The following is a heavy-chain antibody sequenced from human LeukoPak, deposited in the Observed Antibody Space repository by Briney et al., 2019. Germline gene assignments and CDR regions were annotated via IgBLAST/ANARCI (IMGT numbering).Heavy chain of an antibody. V-gene: IGHV3-13*01. CDR3: ARAPLDCSGGSCSYYFVY. D-gene: IGHD2-15*01. CDR2: ICTAGDT. Sequence: GGSLRLSCAASGFTFSSYDMHWVRHAPGKGLEWVSAICTAGDTYYPAPVKGRFTISRENAKNSLYLQMNSLRAGDTAVYYCARAPLDCSGGSCSYYFVYWGQGALVTVCS. J-gene: IGHJ4*02. CDR1: GFTFSSYD.